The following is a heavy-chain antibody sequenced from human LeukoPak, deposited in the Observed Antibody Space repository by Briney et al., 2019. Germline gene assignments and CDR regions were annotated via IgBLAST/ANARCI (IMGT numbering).Heavy chain of an antibody. Sequence: PSETLSLTCTVSGGSISSYYWSWIRQPAGKGLEWIGRIYPSGSTDYNPSLKSRVTMSVDTSKNHFSLNLSSVPAADTAVYYCARQGSGWYGSDYWGQGTLVTVSS. CDR3: ARQGSGWYGSDY. D-gene: IGHD6-19*01. V-gene: IGHV4-4*07. CDR1: GGSISSYY. CDR2: IYPSGST. J-gene: IGHJ4*02.